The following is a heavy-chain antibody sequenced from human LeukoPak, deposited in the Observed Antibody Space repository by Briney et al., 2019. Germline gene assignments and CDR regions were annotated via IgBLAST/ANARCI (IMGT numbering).Heavy chain of an antibody. CDR3: ARDFFEVVTVPGSWFDP. V-gene: IGHV4-59*01. Sequence: SETLSLTCTVSGGSISSYFWSWIRQPPGKGLEWIGYIHYTGSTNYNPSLKSRVTISVDMSKNHFSLKLSSVTAADTAVYYCARDFFEVVTVPGSWFDPWGQGTLVTVSS. CDR2: IHYTGST. D-gene: IGHD6-19*01. CDR1: GGSISSYF. J-gene: IGHJ5*02.